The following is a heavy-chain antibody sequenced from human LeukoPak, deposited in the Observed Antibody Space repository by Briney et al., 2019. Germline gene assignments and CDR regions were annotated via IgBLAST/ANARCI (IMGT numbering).Heavy chain of an antibody. D-gene: IGHD2-8*01. J-gene: IGHJ4*02. V-gene: IGHV3-73*01. Sequence: GGSLRLSCAASGITFSGSAMHWVRQASGKGLEWVGRIRSKANSYATAYAASVKGRFTISRDDSKNTAYLQMNSLKTEDTAVYYCTRLHGAYCTNGVCYGHWGQGTLVTVSS. CDR2: IRSKANSYAT. CDR3: TRLHGAYCTNGVCYGH. CDR1: GITFSGSA.